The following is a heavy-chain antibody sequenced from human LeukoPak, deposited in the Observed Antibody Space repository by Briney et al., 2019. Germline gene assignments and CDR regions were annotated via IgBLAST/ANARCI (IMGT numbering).Heavy chain of an antibody. Sequence: PGRSLSLSCAASGFTFSSYGMHWVRQAPGKGLEWVAVIWYDGSNKYYADSVKGRFTISRDNSKNTLYLQMNSLRAEDTAVYYCARDNFWSGPHGFDPWGQGTLVTVSS. V-gene: IGHV3-33*01. CDR1: GFTFSSYG. CDR2: IWYDGSNK. CDR3: ARDNFWSGPHGFDP. D-gene: IGHD3-3*01. J-gene: IGHJ5*02.